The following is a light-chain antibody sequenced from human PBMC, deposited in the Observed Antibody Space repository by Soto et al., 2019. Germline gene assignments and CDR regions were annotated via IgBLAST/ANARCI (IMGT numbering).Light chain of an antibody. Sequence: QSALTQPASVSGSPGQSITISCTGTSSDFGSYNLVSWFQQHPGEAPKLNIYEASRRPSGVSNRFSASKSGNTASLTISGLHSEDEADYYCCSYAGSDTMIFGGGTKLTVL. CDR3: CSYAGSDTMI. CDR2: EAS. V-gene: IGLV2-23*01. CDR1: SSDFGSYNL. J-gene: IGLJ2*01.